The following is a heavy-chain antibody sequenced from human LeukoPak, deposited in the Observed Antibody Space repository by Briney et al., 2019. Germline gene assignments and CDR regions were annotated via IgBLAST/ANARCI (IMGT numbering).Heavy chain of an antibody. D-gene: IGHD3-10*01. J-gene: IGHJ5*02. CDR2: LYTSGST. V-gene: IGHV4-4*07. Sequence: SETPSLTCTVSGGSISSYYWNWIRQPAGKGLEWIGRLYTSGSTNYNPSLKSRVTISVDTSKNQFSLKLSSVTAADTAVYYCARDQGRLLWFGETPVWFDPWGQGTLVTVSS. CDR1: GGSISSYY. CDR3: ARDQGRLLWFGETPVWFDP.